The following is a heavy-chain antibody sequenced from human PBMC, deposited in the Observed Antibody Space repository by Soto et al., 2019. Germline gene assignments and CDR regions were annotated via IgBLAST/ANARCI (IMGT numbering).Heavy chain of an antibody. CDR3: AIVSYYGSGSYYTALDY. Sequence: PSETLSLTCAFYCGSFIGYYWSWIRQPPGKGLEWIGEINHSGSTNYNPSLKSRVTISVDTSKNQFSLKLSSVTAADTAVYYCAIVSYYGSGSYYTALDYWGQGTLVTVSS. D-gene: IGHD3-10*01. CDR2: INHSGST. CDR1: CGSFIGYY. V-gene: IGHV4-34*01. J-gene: IGHJ4*02.